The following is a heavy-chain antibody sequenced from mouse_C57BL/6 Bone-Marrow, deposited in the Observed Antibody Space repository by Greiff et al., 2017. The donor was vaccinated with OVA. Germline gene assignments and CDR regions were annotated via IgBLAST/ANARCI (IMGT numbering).Heavy chain of an antibody. Sequence: VQLQQSGPELVKPGASVKISCKASGYAFSSSWMNWVKQRPGKGLEWIGRIYPGDGDTNYNGKFKGKATLTADKSSSTAYMQLSSLTSEDSAVYFCARNGPPHYYAMDYWGQGTSVTVSS. J-gene: IGHJ4*01. D-gene: IGHD3-1*01. V-gene: IGHV1-82*01. CDR2: IYPGDGDT. CDR1: GYAFSSSW. CDR3: ARNGPPHYYAMDY.